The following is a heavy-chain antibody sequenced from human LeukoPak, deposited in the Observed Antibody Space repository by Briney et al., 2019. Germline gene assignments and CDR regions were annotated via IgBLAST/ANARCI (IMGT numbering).Heavy chain of an antibody. CDR3: ARGPDRGYSGGIK. CDR1: GGSISSGGYY. J-gene: IGHJ4*02. D-gene: IGHD3-22*01. CDR2: IYYSGST. Sequence: PSETLSLTCTVSGGSISSGGYYWSWIRQHPGKGLEWIGYIYYSGSTYYNPSLKSRVTISVDTSKNQFSLKLSSVTAADTAVYYCARGPDRGYSGGIKWGQGTLVTVSS. V-gene: IGHV4-31*03.